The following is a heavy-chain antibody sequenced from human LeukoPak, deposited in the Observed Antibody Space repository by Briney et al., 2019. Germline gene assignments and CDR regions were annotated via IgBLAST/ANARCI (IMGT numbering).Heavy chain of an antibody. CDR2: IYHSGST. V-gene: IGHV4-30-2*01. Sequence: PSQTLSLTCAVSGGSTSSGGYSWSWIRQPPGTGLEWIGYIYHSGSTYYNPSLKSRVTISVDRSKNQFSLKLSSVTAADTAVYYCARGVWSGLRLGELSLIDYWGQGTLVTVSS. CDR1: GGSTSSGGYS. J-gene: IGHJ4*02. CDR3: ARGVWSGLRLGELSLIDY. D-gene: IGHD3-16*02.